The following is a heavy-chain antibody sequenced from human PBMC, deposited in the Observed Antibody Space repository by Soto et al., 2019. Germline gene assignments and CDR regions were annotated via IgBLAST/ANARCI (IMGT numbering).Heavy chain of an antibody. CDR1: GGSISSYY. CDR3: ARGGFGDSPRNNFDY. D-gene: IGHD3-10*01. Sequence: SETLSLTCTVSGGSISSYYWSWIRQPPGKGLEWIGYIYYSGSTNYNPSLKSRFTISVDTSKNQFSLKLSSVTAADTAVYSFARGGFGDSPRNNFDYWGQGTLVTVSS. V-gene: IGHV4-59*01. J-gene: IGHJ4*02. CDR2: IYYSGST.